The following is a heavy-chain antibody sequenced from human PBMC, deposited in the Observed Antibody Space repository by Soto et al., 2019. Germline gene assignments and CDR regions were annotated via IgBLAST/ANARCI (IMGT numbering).Heavy chain of an antibody. V-gene: IGHV1-69*13. Sequence: GASVKVSCKASGGTFSSYAISWVRQAPGQGLEWMGGIIPIFGTANYAQKFQGRVTITADESTSTAYMELSSLRSEDTAVYYCASGVNSSGFQPFDYWGQGTLVTVSS. CDR2: IIPIFGTA. J-gene: IGHJ4*02. CDR1: GGTFSSYA. D-gene: IGHD3-22*01. CDR3: ASGVNSSGFQPFDY.